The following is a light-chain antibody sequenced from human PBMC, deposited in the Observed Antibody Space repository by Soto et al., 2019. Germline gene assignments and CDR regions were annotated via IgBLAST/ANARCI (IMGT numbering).Light chain of an antibody. CDR2: AAS. Sequence: XSXXXXSXXXXXXXTITCRASXXXXNYLAWYQQKPGKVPKLLIYAASTLQSGVPSRFSGSGXGRXFTLTISSLQPEDVATYYCQKYNSAPRTFGQGTKVEIK. CDR1: XXXXNY. CDR3: QKYNSAPRT. J-gene: IGKJ1*01. V-gene: IGKV1-27*01.